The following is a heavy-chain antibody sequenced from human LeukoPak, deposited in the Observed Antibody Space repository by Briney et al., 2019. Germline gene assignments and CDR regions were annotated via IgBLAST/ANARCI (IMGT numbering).Heavy chain of an antibody. CDR1: GFTFSTYT. Sequence: GGSLRLSCAASGFTFSTYTMNWVRQAPGKGLEWVSSISSSSSYIYYADSVKGRFTISRDNAKNSLYLQVNSLRAEDTAVYYCARAGYGGLYYYYYYMDVWGKGTTVTISS. CDR2: ISSSSSYI. D-gene: IGHD4-23*01. CDR3: ARAGYGGLYYYYYYMDV. V-gene: IGHV3-21*01. J-gene: IGHJ6*03.